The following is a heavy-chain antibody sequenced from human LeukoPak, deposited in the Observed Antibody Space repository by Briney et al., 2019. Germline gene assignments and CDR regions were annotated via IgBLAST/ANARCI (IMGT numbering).Heavy chain of an antibody. V-gene: IGHV3-30*02. Sequence: GGSLRLSCAASGFTFSSYGMHWVRQAPGKGLEWVAFIRYDGSNKYYADSVKGRFTISRDNAKNSLYLQMNSLRAEDTAVYYCARPSESGWFPFDYWGQGTLVTVSS. CDR1: GFTFSSYG. J-gene: IGHJ4*02. D-gene: IGHD6-19*01. CDR3: ARPSESGWFPFDY. CDR2: IRYDGSNK.